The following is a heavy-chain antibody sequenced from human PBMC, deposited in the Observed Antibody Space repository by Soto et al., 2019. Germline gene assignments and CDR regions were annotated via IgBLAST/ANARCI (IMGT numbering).Heavy chain of an antibody. V-gene: IGHV1-69*02. Sequence: VASVKVSCKAPGGTFSSYTISWVRQAPGQGLEWMGRIIPILGIANYAQKFQGRVTITADKSTSTAYMELSSLRSEDTAVYYCASYDTYYDYIWGSYIDYWGQGTLVTVSS. CDR3: ASYDTYYDYIWGSYIDY. D-gene: IGHD3-16*01. J-gene: IGHJ4*02. CDR2: IIPILGIA. CDR1: GGTFSSYT.